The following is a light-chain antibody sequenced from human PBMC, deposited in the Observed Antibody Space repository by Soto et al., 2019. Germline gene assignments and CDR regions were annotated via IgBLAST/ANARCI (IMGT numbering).Light chain of an antibody. J-gene: IGKJ1*01. V-gene: IGKV1-5*03. Sequence: IQMTQSPSSVSASVGDTVTITCRASQSISNRLALYQQKPGKAPKLLIYKASTLKSGVPSRFSGSGSGTEFTLTISSLQPDDFATYYCQHYNSYSEAYGQGTKVDI. CDR2: KAS. CDR1: QSISNR. CDR3: QHYNSYSEA.